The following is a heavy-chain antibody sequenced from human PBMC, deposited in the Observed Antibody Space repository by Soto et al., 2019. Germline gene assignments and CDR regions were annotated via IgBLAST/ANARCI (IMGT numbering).Heavy chain of an antibody. Sequence: QVQLVQSGAEVQKPGASVKVSCKASGYTFTSYYIHWVRQAPGQGLEWKGIINPVGATTSYAQQFRGKVTMTRDTSTGTVYMELSRLRSEDTAVYYCAREGNSENAFDIWGQGTMVTVSS. CDR1: GYTFTSYY. D-gene: IGHD4-4*01. V-gene: IGHV1-46*01. CDR3: AREGNSENAFDI. CDR2: INPVGATT. J-gene: IGHJ3*02.